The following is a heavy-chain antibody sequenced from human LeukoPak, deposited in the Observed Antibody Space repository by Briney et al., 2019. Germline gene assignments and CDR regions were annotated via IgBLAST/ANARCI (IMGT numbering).Heavy chain of an antibody. CDR3: ARVAAAVYAFDI. V-gene: IGHV4-59*11. CDR1: GGSISSHY. J-gene: IGHJ3*02. CDR2: IYYSGST. D-gene: IGHD6-13*01. Sequence: SETLSLTCTVSGGSISSHYWSWIRQPPGKGLEWIGYIYYSGSTNYNPSLKSRVTISVDKSKNQFSLKLSSVTAADTAVYYCARVAAAVYAFDIWGQGTVVTVSS.